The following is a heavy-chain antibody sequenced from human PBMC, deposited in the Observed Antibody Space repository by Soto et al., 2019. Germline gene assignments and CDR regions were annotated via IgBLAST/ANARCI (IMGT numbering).Heavy chain of an antibody. CDR2: INQDGSGK. Sequence: GGSLRLSCTASGFTFSNYWMTWVRQAPGKGLEWVANINQDGSGKEYVDSVKGRFTISRDNAKNSMYLQMNSLKGEDTAVYYCASGRGWIFDSCGQGTLVTVSS. CDR3: ASGRGWIFDS. CDR1: GFTFSNYW. D-gene: IGHD6-19*01. J-gene: IGHJ4*02. V-gene: IGHV3-7*02.